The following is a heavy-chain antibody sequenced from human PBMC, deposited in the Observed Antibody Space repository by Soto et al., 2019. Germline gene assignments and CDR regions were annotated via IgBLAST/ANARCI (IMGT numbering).Heavy chain of an antibody. V-gene: IGHV1-8*01. CDR1: GYTFTSYD. CDR2: MNPNSGNT. Sequence: QVQLVQSGAEVKKPGASVKVSCKASGYTFTSYDINWVRQATGQGLEWMGWMNPNSGNTGYAQKFQGRVTMTRNTSTSTAYMELISLRSEDTAVYYCARGINYYDSGDDAFDIWGQGTMVTVSS. CDR3: ARGINYYDSGDDAFDI. J-gene: IGHJ3*02. D-gene: IGHD3-10*01.